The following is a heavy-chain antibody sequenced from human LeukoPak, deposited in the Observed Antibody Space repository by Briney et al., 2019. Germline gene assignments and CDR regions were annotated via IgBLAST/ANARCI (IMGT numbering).Heavy chain of an antibody. CDR1: GYTFTSYG. J-gene: IGHJ3*02. CDR2: ISAYNGNT. D-gene: IGHD3-10*01. CDR3: ARIRYYGSGSYLRGGAFDI. V-gene: IGHV1-18*01. Sequence: ASVKVSCKASGYTFTSYGISWVRQAPGQGLEWMGWISAYNGNTNYAQKLQGRVTMTTDTSTSTAYMELRSLRSEGTAVYYCARIRYYGSGSYLRGGAFDIWGQGTMVTVSS.